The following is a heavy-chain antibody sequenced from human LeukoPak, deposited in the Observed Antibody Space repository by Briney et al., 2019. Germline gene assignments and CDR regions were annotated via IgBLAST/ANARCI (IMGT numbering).Heavy chain of an antibody. Sequence: GGSLRLSCAASGFTFSSYSMNWVRKAPGKGLEWVSSISSSSSYIYYADSVKGRFTISRDNAKNSLYLQMNSLRAEDTAVYYCASPPIVGEGSDYWGQGTLVTVSS. D-gene: IGHD2/OR15-2a*01. J-gene: IGHJ4*02. CDR3: ASPPIVGEGSDY. V-gene: IGHV3-21*01. CDR1: GFTFSSYS. CDR2: ISSSSSYI.